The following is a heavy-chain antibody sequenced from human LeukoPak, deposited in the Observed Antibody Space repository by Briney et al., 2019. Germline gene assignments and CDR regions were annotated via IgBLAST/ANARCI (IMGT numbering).Heavy chain of an antibody. J-gene: IGHJ6*02. Sequence: SETLSLTCTVSGGSISSYYWSWIRQPPGKGLEWIGYIYYSGSTNYNPSLKSRVTISVDTSKNQFSLKLSSVSAADTAVYYCARTSSGSAYYYYGMDVWGQGTTVTVSS. CDR2: IYYSGST. CDR1: GGSISSYY. CDR3: ARTSSGSAYYYYGMDV. D-gene: IGHD6-19*01. V-gene: IGHV4-59*01.